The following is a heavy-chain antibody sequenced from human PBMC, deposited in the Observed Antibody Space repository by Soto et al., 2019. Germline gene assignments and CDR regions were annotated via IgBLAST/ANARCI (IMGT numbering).Heavy chain of an antibody. CDR3: ARARSAAGAGWFDP. CDR2: MNPNSGNT. V-gene: IGHV1-8*01. CDR1: GYTFTSYD. D-gene: IGHD6-13*01. Sequence: QVQLVQSGAEVKKPGASVKVSCKASGYTFTSYDINWVRQATGQGLEWMGWMNPNSGNTDYAQKFXGXVXXTRNTSISTAYMELSSLRPEDTAVYYCARARSAAGAGWFDPWGQGTLVTVSS. J-gene: IGHJ5*02.